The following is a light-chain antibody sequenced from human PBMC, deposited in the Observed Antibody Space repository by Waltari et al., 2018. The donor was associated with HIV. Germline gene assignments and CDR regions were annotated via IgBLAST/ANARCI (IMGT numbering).Light chain of an antibody. Sequence: EIVMTQSPPTLSVSPGQRVTLSCRASPSISAQVAWYQPRPGQAPRLLIYEAATRPTGIPARFSGSGSGTEFTLTISSLQSEDFATYFCQQYDSGPRGITFGQGTMLEIK. CDR3: QQYDSGPRGIT. V-gene: IGKV3-15*01. J-gene: IGKJ2*01. CDR2: EAA. CDR1: PSISAQ.